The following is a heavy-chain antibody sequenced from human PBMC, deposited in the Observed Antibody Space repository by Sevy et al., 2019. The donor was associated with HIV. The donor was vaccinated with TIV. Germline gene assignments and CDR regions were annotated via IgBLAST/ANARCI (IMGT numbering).Heavy chain of an antibody. D-gene: IGHD6-19*01. CDR3: TTHNPDLAVAGLFDY. V-gene: IGHV3-15*07. J-gene: IGHJ4*02. CDR1: GFTFSNAW. CDR2: IKSKTDGGTT. Sequence: GSLRLSCAASGFTFSNAWMNWVRQAPGKGLEWVGRIKSKTDGGTTDYAAPVKGRFTISRDDSKNTLYLQMNSLKTEDTAVYYCTTHNPDLAVAGLFDYWGQGTLVTVSS.